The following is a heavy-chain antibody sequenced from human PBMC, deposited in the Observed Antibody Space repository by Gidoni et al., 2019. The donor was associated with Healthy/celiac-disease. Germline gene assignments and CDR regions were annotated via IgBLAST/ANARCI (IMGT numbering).Heavy chain of an antibody. Sequence: EVQLVESGGGLVQPGRSLRLSCAASGFTFDDYVRHWVRQAPGKGLEVVSGISWNSGSIGYADSVKGRFTISRDNAKNSLYLQMNSLRAEDTALYYCAKDLSSRYPKTGQFDYWGQGTLVTVSS. CDR1: GFTFDDYV. J-gene: IGHJ4*02. CDR2: ISWNSGSI. CDR3: AKDLSSRYPKTGQFDY. D-gene: IGHD1-1*01. V-gene: IGHV3-9*01.